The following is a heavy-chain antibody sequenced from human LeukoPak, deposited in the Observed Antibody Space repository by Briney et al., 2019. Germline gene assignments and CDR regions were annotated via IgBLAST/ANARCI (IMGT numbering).Heavy chain of an antibody. CDR3: ARQYFVATRLLWFDT. V-gene: IGHV4-39*01. Sequence: SETLSLTCIVSPDSIKSLSHYWGWTRQPPGKGLEWVGSIYYGGSTYYNPSLKSRLTMSVDTSNNQFSLNLTSVTAADTAVYYCARQYFVATRLLWFDTWGQGALVTVSS. CDR1: PDSIKSLSHY. D-gene: IGHD5-12*01. J-gene: IGHJ5*02. CDR2: IYYGGST.